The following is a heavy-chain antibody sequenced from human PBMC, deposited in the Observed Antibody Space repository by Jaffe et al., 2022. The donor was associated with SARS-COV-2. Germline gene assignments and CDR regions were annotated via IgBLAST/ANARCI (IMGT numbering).Heavy chain of an antibody. J-gene: IGHJ4*02. CDR2: IIPIFGTA. D-gene: IGHD3-22*01. CDR3: ARGRYYYDSSGSYYFDY. Sequence: QVQLVQSGAEVKKPGSSVKVSCKASGGTFSSYAISWVRQAPGQGLEWMGGIIPIFGTANYAQKFQGRVTITADESTSTAYMELSSLRSEDTAVYYCARGRYYYDSSGSYYFDYWGQGTLVTVSS. V-gene: IGHV1-69*01. CDR1: GGTFSSYA.